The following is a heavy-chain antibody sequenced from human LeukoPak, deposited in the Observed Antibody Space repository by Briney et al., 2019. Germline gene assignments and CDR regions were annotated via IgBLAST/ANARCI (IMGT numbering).Heavy chain of an antibody. CDR2: IGSSGTTI. CDR3: ARDRMTTVTNDAFDI. Sequence: GSLSLSCAASGFTFSDYYMSWIRQAPGKGLEWVSYIGSSGTTIYYADSVKGRFTISRDNAKNSLFLQMNSLRAEDTAVYYCARDRMTTVTNDAFDIWGQGTMVTVSS. V-gene: IGHV3-11*04. CDR1: GFTFSDYY. D-gene: IGHD4-17*01. J-gene: IGHJ3*02.